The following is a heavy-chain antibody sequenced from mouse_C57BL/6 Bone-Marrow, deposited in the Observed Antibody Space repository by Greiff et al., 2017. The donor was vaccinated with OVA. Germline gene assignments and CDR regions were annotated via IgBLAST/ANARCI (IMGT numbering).Heavy chain of an antibody. J-gene: IGHJ4*01. CDR3: TRLGPNYYAMDY. CDR1: GYTFTSYW. CDR2: IYPGNSDT. V-gene: IGHV1-5*01. Sequence: EVQLQQSGPVLARPGASVKMSCKTSGYTFTSYWMHWVKQRPGQGLEWIGAIYPGNSDTSYNQKFKGKAKLTAVTSASPAYMELSSLTNEDSAVYYCTRLGPNYYAMDYWGQGTSVTVSS.